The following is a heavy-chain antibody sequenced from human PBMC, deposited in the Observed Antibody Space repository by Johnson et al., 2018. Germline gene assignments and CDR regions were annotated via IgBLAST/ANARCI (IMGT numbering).Heavy chain of an antibody. D-gene: IGHD3-3*02. CDR3: ARDAPLAAFDI. Sequence: EVQLVETGGGVVRPGGSLRLSCAASGFTVSSNYMSWVRQAPGKGLEWVSVIYSGGSTYYADSVKGRFTIPRDNSKNTLYLQMNSLRAEDTAVYYCARDAPLAAFDIWGQGTMVTVSS. CDR2: IYSGGST. J-gene: IGHJ3*02. V-gene: IGHV3-53*02. CDR1: GFTVSSNY.